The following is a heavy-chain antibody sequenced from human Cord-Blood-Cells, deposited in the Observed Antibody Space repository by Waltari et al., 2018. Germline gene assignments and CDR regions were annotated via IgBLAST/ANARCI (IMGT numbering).Heavy chain of an antibody. V-gene: IGHV4-34*01. CDR2: INHSGST. Sequence: QVQLQQWGAGLVKPSETLSLTCAVYGGSFSGYYWSWIRQPPGKGLEWIGEINHSGSTNYNPSLKSRVTISVDTSKNQFSLKLSSVTAADTAVYYCARGHGELLSSTSCFDYWGQGTLVTVSS. D-gene: IGHD2-2*01. CDR3: ARGHGELLSSTSCFDY. J-gene: IGHJ4*02. CDR1: GGSFSGYY.